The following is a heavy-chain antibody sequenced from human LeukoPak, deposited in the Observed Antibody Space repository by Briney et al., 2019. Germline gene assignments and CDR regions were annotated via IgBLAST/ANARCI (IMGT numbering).Heavy chain of an antibody. CDR3: ARSAEHCNNGVCFTDYYMDV. J-gene: IGHJ6*03. CDR2: VKPHNGDT. D-gene: IGHD2-8*01. V-gene: IGHV1-2*02. CDR1: GYTFTDYN. Sequence: ASVKVSCKASGYTFTDYNIHWVRQAPGQGLEWMGWVKPHNGDTNYAQKFQGRVTMTRDTSISTAYMELSSLTSDDTAVYFCARSAEHCNNGVCFTDYYMDVWGKGTTVTVSS.